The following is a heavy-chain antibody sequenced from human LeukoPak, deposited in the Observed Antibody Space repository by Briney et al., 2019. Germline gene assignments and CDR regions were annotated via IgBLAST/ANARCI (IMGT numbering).Heavy chain of an antibody. D-gene: IGHD5-24*01. CDR3: ARVPRDGYNYGGVRHDAFDI. J-gene: IGHJ3*02. CDR2: MNPNSGNT. V-gene: IGHV1-8*01. CDR1: GYTFTSYD. Sequence: WASVKVSCKASGYTFTSYDINWVRQATGQGLEWMGWMNPNSGNTGYAQKFQGRVTMTRNTSISTAYMELSSLRSEDTAVYYCARVPRDGYNYGGVRHDAFDIWGQGTMVTVSS.